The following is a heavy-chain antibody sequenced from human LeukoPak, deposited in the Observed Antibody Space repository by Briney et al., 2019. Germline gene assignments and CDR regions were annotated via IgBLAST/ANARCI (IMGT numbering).Heavy chain of an antibody. D-gene: IGHD3-3*01. Sequence: SVKVSCKXSGGTFSSYAISWVRQAPGQGLEGVGGIIPIFGTANYSQKFQGRVTITADESTSTAYMELSSLRSEDTAVYYCARGPPDFWSGREYYFDYWGQGTLLTVSS. CDR3: ARGPPDFWSGREYYFDY. CDR1: GGTFSSYA. CDR2: IIPIFGTA. V-gene: IGHV1-69*13. J-gene: IGHJ4*02.